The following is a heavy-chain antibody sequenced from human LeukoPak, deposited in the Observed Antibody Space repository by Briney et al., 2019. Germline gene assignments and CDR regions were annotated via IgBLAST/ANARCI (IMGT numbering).Heavy chain of an antibody. V-gene: IGHV4-59*12. D-gene: IGHD2-2*01. CDR3: ARDLHSLCSSTSCYAGGMDV. J-gene: IGHJ6*02. CDR2: IYYSGST. CDR1: GGSISSYY. Sequence: SETLSLTCTVSGGSISSYYWSWIRQPPGKGLEWIGYIYYSGSTNYNPSLKSRVTISVDTSKNQFSLKLSSVTAADTAVYYCARDLHSLCSSTSCYAGGMDVWGQGTTVTVSS.